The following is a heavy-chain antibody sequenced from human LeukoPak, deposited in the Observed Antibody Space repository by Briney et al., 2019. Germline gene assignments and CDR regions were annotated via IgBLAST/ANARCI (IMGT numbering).Heavy chain of an antibody. J-gene: IGHJ6*02. CDR1: EFTVSSNY. V-gene: IGHV3-66*01. Sequence: GGSLRLSCAASEFTVSSNYMSWVRQAPGKGLEWVSVIYSGGYTYYADSVKGRFTIPRDNSKNTLFLQMNSLRAEDTAVYYCARARYYDNSGQFYYYYGMDVWGQGTTVTVSS. CDR2: IYSGGYT. CDR3: ARARYYDNSGQFYYYYGMDV. D-gene: IGHD3-22*01.